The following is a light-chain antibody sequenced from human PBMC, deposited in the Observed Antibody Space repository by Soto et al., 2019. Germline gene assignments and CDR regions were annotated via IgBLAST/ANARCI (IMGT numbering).Light chain of an antibody. Sequence: QSALTQPASVSGSPGQSITISCTGTSSDVGAYNRVSWSQQHPGEVPKLIIYEVSKRPSGVSNRFSGSKSGNTASLTVSGLQPEDEAEYFCSSYSRSINYVFGTGTKVTVL. J-gene: IGLJ1*01. V-gene: IGLV2-14*01. CDR1: SSDVGAYNR. CDR2: EVS. CDR3: SSYSRSINYV.